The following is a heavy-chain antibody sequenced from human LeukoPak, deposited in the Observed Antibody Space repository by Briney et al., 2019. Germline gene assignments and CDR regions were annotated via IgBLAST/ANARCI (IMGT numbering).Heavy chain of an antibody. Sequence: ASVKVSCKASGYTFIGYYMHSVRQAPGQGLEWMGWINPNSGGTNYAQKFQGRVTMTRDTSISTAYMELSRLRSDDTAVYYCARGDRYCSGGSCYFDYWGQGTLVTVSS. V-gene: IGHV1-2*02. CDR1: GYTFIGYY. CDR3: ARGDRYCSGGSCYFDY. D-gene: IGHD2-15*01. J-gene: IGHJ4*02. CDR2: INPNSGGT.